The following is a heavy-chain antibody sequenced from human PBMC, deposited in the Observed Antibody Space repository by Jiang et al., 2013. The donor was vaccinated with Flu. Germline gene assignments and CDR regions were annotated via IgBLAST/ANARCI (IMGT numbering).Heavy chain of an antibody. J-gene: IGHJ5*02. V-gene: IGHV3-23*01. D-gene: IGHD2-2*01. CDR2: ISSSGGGT. CDR3: AKDRQCSSTSCYLDWFDP. Sequence: VQLLESGGGLVQPGGSLRLSCAASGFTFSNYAMSWVRQPPGKGLEWVSAISSSGGGTYYADSVKGRFTISRDDSKNTLYLQMNSLRAEDTAVYYCAKDRQCSSTSCYLDWFDPWGQGSLVTVSS. CDR1: GFTFSNYA.